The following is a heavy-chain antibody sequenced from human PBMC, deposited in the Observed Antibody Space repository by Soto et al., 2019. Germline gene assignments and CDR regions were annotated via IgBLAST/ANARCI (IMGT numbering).Heavy chain of an antibody. D-gene: IGHD3-3*01. Sequence: SETLSLTCTVSGASIISSRSYWGWVRQPPGKGLEWIVSFYYTGGTYSTYYNPSLKSRVTISVDTSKSQFSLNLRSVTAADTAVYYCASPRQGNYDFLSGYYALDYWGQGTLVTVS. V-gene: IGHV4-39*01. CDR2: FYYTGGT. J-gene: IGHJ4*02. CDR1: GASIISSRSY. CDR3: ASPRQGNYDFLSGYYALDY.